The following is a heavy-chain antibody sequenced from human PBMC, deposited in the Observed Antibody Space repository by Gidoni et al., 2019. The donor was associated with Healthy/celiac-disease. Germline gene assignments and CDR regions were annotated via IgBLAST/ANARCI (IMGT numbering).Heavy chain of an antibody. CDR3: ARDSWELLTIYYYYGMDV. D-gene: IGHD1-26*01. V-gene: IGHV3-21*01. J-gene: IGHJ6*02. CDR2: ISSSSSYI. Sequence: EVQLVESGGGLVKPGGSLRLSCAASGFTFSSYSMNWVRQAPGKGLEWVSSISSSSSYIYYADSVKGRFNISRDNAKNSLYLQMNSRRAEDTAVYYCARDSWELLTIYYYYGMDVWGQGTTVTVSS. CDR1: GFTFSSYS.